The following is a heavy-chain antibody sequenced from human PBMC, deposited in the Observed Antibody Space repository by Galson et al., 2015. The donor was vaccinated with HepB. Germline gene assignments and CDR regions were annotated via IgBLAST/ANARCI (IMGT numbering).Heavy chain of an antibody. CDR2: INHSGST. CDR1: GGSFSDYH. V-gene: IGHV4-34*01. Sequence: ETLSLTCAVYGGSFSDYHWTWIRQSPGKGLEWIGEINHSGSTSSNPSLKSRVTITVDTSKNQFSLQLNSVTAADTAVYYCARGGRKSYDFWGQGTLVTVSS. J-gene: IGHJ4*02. CDR3: ARGGRKSYDF. D-gene: IGHD1-14*01.